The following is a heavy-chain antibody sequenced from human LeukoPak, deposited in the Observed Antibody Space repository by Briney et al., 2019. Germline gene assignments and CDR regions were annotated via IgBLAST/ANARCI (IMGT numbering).Heavy chain of an antibody. D-gene: IGHD3-10*01. CDR2: IIPLFGTE. J-gene: IGHJ6*03. Sequence: RASVKVSCKASGGTFSSHGISWLRQAPGQGLEWIGGIIPLFGTENYAQTFQGRVTITADGSTSTAYMDLSSLRSEDTAVYYCARVITIGQPPYFYYMDVWGKGTAVTVSS. CDR1: GGTFSSHG. V-gene: IGHV1-69*13. CDR3: ARVITIGQPPYFYYMDV.